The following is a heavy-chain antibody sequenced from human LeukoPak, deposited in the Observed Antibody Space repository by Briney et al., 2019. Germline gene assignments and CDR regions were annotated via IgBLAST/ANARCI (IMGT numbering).Heavy chain of an antibody. CDR1: GFTFSSYD. V-gene: IGHV3-13*01. J-gene: IGHJ6*03. D-gene: IGHD5-18*01. CDR2: IGTAGDT. CDR3: ARAVRAFNSYGYRYYYYYMDV. Sequence: GGSLRLSCAASGFTFSSYDMHWVRQATGKGLEWASAIGTAGDTYYPGSVKGRFTISRENAKNSLYLQMNSLRAGDTAVYYCARAVRAFNSYGYRYYYYYMDVWGKGTTVTISS.